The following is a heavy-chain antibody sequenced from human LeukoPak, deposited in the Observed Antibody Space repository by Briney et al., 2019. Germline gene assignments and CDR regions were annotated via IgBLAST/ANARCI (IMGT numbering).Heavy chain of an antibody. V-gene: IGHV3-30*02. D-gene: IGHD2-2*01. CDR3: AKPPLYCNTPSCYVDS. CDR2: IWYDGSNK. J-gene: IGHJ5*01. Sequence: GGSLRLSCAASGLTFSSYGMHWVRQAPGKGLEWVAVIWYDGSNKYYADSVKGRFTISRDNSKNTLYLQMNSLRAEDTAVYFCAKPPLYCNTPSCYVDSWGPGTLVTVSS. CDR1: GLTFSSYG.